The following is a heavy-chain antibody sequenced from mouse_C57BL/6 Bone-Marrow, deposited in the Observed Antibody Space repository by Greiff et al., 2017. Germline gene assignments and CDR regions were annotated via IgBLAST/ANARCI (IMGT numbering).Heavy chain of an antibody. CDR3: TDYYGRSGAY. CDR1: GFNIKDDY. V-gene: IGHV14-4*01. CDR2: IDPENGDT. Sequence: VQLQQSGAELVRPGASVKLSCTASGFNIKDDYMHWVKQRPEQGLEWIGWIDPENGDTEYASKFQGTATITADTSSNTAYLQLSSLTSEDTAVYYCTDYYGRSGAYWGQGTLVTVSA. J-gene: IGHJ3*01. D-gene: IGHD1-1*01.